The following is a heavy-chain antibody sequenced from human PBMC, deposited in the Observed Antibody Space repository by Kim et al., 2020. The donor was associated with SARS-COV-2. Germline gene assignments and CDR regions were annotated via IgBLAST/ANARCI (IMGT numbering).Heavy chain of an antibody. CDR1: GFTFRSYA. V-gene: IGHV3-23*03. Sequence: GGSLRLSCAASGFTFRSYAMSWVRQAPGKGLEWVSVIYSGGSSTYSADSVKGRFTISRDNSKNTLYLQMNSLRAEDTAVYYCVRLATNLHWGQGTLVIVS. J-gene: IGHJ1*01. D-gene: IGHD1-26*01. CDR2: IYSGGSST. CDR3: VRLATNLH.